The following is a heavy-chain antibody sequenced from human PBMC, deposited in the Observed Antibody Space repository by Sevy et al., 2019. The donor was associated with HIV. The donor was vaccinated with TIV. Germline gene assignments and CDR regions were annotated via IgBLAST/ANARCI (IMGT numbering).Heavy chain of an antibody. Sequence: SGPTLVKPTQTLTLTCTFSGFSLSTSGVGVGWIRQPPGKALEWLALIYWDDDKRYSPSLNSRLTITKDTSKNQVVLTMTNMDPVDTATYYCAHRGSSSWYHGGAFDIWGQGTMVTVSS. CDR2: IYWDDDK. CDR3: AHRGSSSWYHGGAFDI. CDR1: GFSLSTSGVG. D-gene: IGHD6-13*01. V-gene: IGHV2-5*02. J-gene: IGHJ3*02.